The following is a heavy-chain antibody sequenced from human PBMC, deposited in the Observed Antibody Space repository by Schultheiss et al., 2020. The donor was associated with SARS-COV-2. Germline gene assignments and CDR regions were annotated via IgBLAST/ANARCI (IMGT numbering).Heavy chain of an antibody. CDR2: ISYDGSNK. Sequence: GGSLRLSCAASGFMFTSYALHWVRQAPGKGLEWVAVISYDGSNKYYADSVKGRFTISRDNSKNTLYLQMNSLRAEDTAVYYCARDRKRREQWLVHYYYGMDVWGQGTTVTVSS. CDR3: ARDRKRREQWLVHYYYGMDV. D-gene: IGHD6-19*01. CDR1: GFMFTSYA. V-gene: IGHV3-30-3*01. J-gene: IGHJ6*02.